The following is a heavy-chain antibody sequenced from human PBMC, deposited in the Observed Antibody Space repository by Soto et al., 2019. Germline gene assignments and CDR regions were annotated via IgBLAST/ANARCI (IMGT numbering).Heavy chain of an antibody. J-gene: IGHJ4*02. CDR1: RFTFSDYY. V-gene: IGHV3-11*05. Sequence: GGSLRLSCAASRFTFSDYYMTWIRQAPGKGLEWVSYISSNGKYRGYADSVKGRFTISRDNAENSLYLQMDSLRAEDTAVYYCARDYDSSGYPRYYFDYWGQGTLVTVSS. CDR2: ISSNGKYR. CDR3: ARDYDSSGYPRYYFDY. D-gene: IGHD3-22*01.